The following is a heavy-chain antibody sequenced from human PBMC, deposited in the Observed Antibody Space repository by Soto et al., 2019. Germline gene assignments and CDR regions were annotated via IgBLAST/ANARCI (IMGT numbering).Heavy chain of an antibody. CDR2: IFAGGGST. V-gene: IGHV3-23*01. Sequence: GGSLRLSCAPSGFTFSNYAMFWVRQAPGKGLEWVSTIFAGGGSTYYADSVKGRFTISRDNSKNILFLQMDSLRAADTAVYFCAKDLIRGDGYIDFDYWGQGTLATVSS. J-gene: IGHJ4*02. D-gene: IGHD3-10*01. CDR1: GFTFSNYA. CDR3: AKDLIRGDGYIDFDY.